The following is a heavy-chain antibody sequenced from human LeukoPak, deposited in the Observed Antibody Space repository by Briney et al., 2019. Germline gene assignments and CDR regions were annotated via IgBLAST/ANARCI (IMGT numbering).Heavy chain of an antibody. CDR2: IYPGDSDT. CDR3: ARAPGGWYSRNWFDP. CDR1: GYSFTSYW. V-gene: IGHV5-51*01. D-gene: IGHD6-19*01. J-gene: IGHJ5*02. Sequence: GESLKISCKGSGYSFTSYWIGWVRQMPGKGLEWMGIIYPGDSDTRYSPTFQAQVTISADKSTSTAYLQWSSLKASDTAIYYCARAPGGWYSRNWFDPWGQGTLVTVSS.